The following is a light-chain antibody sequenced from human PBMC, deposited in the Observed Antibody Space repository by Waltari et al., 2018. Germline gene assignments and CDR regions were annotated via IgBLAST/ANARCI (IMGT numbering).Light chain of an antibody. CDR3: SAWDDSVHV. CDR1: TSNIGSNN. Sequence: QSGLTQSPSVSGTPGQRVTISCSGSTSNIGSNNVNWYQQFPGTAPKLLIYRNSERPSGVPGRFPGSKSGTSASLAISGLQSEDEAEYYCSAWDDSVHVFGTGTRVTVL. V-gene: IGLV1-44*01. J-gene: IGLJ1*01. CDR2: RNS.